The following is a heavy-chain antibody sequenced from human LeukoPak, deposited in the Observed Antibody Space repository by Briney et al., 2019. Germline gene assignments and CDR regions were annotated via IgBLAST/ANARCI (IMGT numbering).Heavy chain of an antibody. CDR2: IYTSGST. Sequence: SETLSLTCTVSGGSISSYYWSWIRQPAGKGLEWIGRIYTSGSTNYNPSLKSRVTISIDTSKNQFSLKLNSVTAADTAVYYCARLETRYGSGSYPIPSYYYYGMDIWGQGTTVTVSS. CDR1: GGSISSYY. V-gene: IGHV4-4*07. D-gene: IGHD3-10*01. J-gene: IGHJ6*02. CDR3: ARLETRYGSGSYPIPSYYYYGMDI.